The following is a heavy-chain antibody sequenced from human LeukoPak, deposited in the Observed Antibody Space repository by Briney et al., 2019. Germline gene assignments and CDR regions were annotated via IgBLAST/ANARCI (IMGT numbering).Heavy chain of an antibody. CDR3: ARSSVGATTSYFDY. CDR1: GFTFSSYS. Sequence: AGGSLRLSCAASGFTFSSYSMNWVRQAPGKGLEWVSSISSSSGYIFYADSLKGRFTVSRDNAKNSLSLQMDGLRAEDTAVYHCARSSVGATTSYFDYWGQGTLVTVSS. CDR2: ISSSSGYI. D-gene: IGHD1-26*01. J-gene: IGHJ4*02. V-gene: IGHV3-21*01.